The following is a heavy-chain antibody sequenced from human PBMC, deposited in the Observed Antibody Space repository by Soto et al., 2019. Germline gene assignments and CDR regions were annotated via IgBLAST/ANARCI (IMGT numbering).Heavy chain of an antibody. CDR1: GYIFTSYW. J-gene: IGHJ6*02. CDR2: IYPDDSDT. CDR3: ATSSYCSGGSCYYYGMDV. V-gene: IGHV5-51*01. Sequence: GESLKISCKGSGYIFTSYWIGWVRQMPGKGLEWMGIIYPDDSDTTYSPSFQGQVTISVDTSITTAYLQWSSLKASDTGMYYCATSSYCSGGSCYYYGMDVWGQGTTVTVSS. D-gene: IGHD2-15*01.